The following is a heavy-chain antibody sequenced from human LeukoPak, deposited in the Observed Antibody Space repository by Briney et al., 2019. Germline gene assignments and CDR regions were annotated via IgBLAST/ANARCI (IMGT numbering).Heavy chain of an antibody. V-gene: IGHV3-21*04. CDR2: ISSSSSYI. Sequence: GGSLRLSCAASGFTFSSYSMNWVRQAPGKGLEWVSSISSSSSYIYYADSVKGRFTISRDNAKNSLYLQMNSLRAEDTAVYYCASYDSSGYRPFDYWGQGTLVTVSS. CDR1: GFTFSSYS. D-gene: IGHD3-22*01. J-gene: IGHJ4*02. CDR3: ASYDSSGYRPFDY.